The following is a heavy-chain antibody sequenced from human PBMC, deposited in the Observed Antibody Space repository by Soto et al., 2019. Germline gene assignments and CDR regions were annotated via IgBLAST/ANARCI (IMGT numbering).Heavy chain of an antibody. CDR2: VSGSGGTT. CDR3: AKGSYYYDSSGHYNWYFDL. J-gene: IGHJ2*01. Sequence: GGSLRLSCAASGFSFGSYGMTWVRQAPGKGLEWVSTVSGSGGTTYYAASVKGRFTISRDNSKKTLYLQLNSLTSADTAVYYCAKGSYYYDSSGHYNWYFDLWGRGTLVTVSS. D-gene: IGHD3-22*01. V-gene: IGHV3-23*01. CDR1: GFSFGSYG.